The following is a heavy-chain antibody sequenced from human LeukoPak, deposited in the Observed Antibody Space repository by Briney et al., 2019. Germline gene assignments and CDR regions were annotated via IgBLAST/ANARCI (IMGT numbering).Heavy chain of an antibody. V-gene: IGHV3-23*01. CDR1: GFTFSSYA. J-gene: IGHJ4*02. CDR2: IRGSGGST. D-gene: IGHD2-21*02. CDR3: AKLQSRGAHCNGDCYFDN. Sequence: GGSLRLSCAASGFTFSSYAMSWVRQAPGKGLEWVSAIRGSGGSTNYADSVKGRFTISRDNSKNTLYLQMNSLRAEDTAVYYCAKLQSRGAHCNGDCYFDNWGQGTLVTVSS.